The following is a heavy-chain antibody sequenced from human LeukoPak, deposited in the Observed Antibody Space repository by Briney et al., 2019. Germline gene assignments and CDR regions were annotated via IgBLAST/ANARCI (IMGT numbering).Heavy chain of an antibody. CDR1: GFTFSSYS. Sequence: PGGSLRLSCAASGFTFSSYSMNWVRQAPGKGLEWVSSISSSSSYIYYADSVKGRFTISRDNAKNSLYLQMNSLRAEDTAVYYCARDQRASTAVLGYWGQGTLVTVSS. CDR3: ARDQRASTAVLGY. J-gene: IGHJ4*02. V-gene: IGHV3-21*01. CDR2: ISSSSSYI. D-gene: IGHD6-19*01.